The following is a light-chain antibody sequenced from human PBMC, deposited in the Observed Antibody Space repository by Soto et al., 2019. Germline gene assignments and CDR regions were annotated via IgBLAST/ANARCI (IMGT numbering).Light chain of an antibody. CDR3: QQRNSWPYT. CDR2: DAS. V-gene: IGKV3-11*01. CDR1: QTVSRS. Sequence: EIVLTQSPATLSLSPGERAILSCRASQTVSRSLFWYQQKPGQPPRLVIYDASNRATGIPARFSGSGSGTDLTLTNSSLVPEDFAVYCCQQRNSWPYTFGQGTNLEI. J-gene: IGKJ2*01.